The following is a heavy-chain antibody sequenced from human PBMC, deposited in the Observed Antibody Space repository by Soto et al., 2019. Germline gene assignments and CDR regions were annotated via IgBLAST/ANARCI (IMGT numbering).Heavy chain of an antibody. CDR2: ISNDGINK. CDR1: GFTFSGYG. CDR3: AKERVSEHNNGWPQGS. Sequence: GGSLRLSCAASGFTFSGYGMHWVRQAPGKGLEWVAVISNDGINKYYGDSVKGRFTISRDNSKNTLYLQMNSLRAEDTAVYYCAKERVSEHNNGWPQGSWGQGTQVTVSS. D-gene: IGHD6-19*01. J-gene: IGHJ4*02. V-gene: IGHV3-30*18.